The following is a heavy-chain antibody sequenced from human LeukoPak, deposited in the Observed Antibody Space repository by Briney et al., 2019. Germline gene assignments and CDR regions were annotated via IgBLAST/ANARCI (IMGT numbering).Heavy chain of an antibody. J-gene: IGHJ4*02. CDR2: IYSGGST. Sequence: GSLRDSRVASGFSVSRNYMSWVRPAPGKGLEWVSVIYSGGSTYYADSVKGRFTISRDNSKNTLYLQMNSLRAEDTAVYYCARDSLTEYYFDYWGQGTLVTVSS. V-gene: IGHV3-66*02. CDR3: ARDSLTEYYFDY. D-gene: IGHD3-9*01. CDR1: GFSVSRNY.